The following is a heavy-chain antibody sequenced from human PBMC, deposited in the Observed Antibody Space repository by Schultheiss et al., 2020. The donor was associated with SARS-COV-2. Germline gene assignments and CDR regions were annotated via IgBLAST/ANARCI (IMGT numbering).Heavy chain of an antibody. Sequence: GGSLRLSCAASGFSFTTNTMNWVRQSPGKGLEWVSGISWNSGSIGYADSVKGRFTISRDNAKNSLYLQMNSLRAEDTALYYCAKDIGDITIFGVVTGFDYWGQGTLVTVSS. CDR1: GFSFTTNT. CDR2: ISWNSGSI. D-gene: IGHD3-3*01. CDR3: AKDIGDITIFGVVTGFDY. V-gene: IGHV3-9*01. J-gene: IGHJ4*02.